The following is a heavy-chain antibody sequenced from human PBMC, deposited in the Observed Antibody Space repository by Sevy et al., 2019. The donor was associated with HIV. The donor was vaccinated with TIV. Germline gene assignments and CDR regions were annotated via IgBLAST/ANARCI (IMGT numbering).Heavy chain of an antibody. CDR2: ISSSSSTI. D-gene: IGHD2-2*01. V-gene: IGHV3-48*01. CDR1: GFTFSSYS. J-gene: IGHJ6*02. CDR3: ARDSRYCSSTSCRYYYYYGMDV. Sequence: GGSLRLSCAASGFTFSSYSMNWVRQAPGKGLEWVSYISSSSSTIYYAGSVKGRFTISRDNAKNSLYLQRNSLRAEDTAVYYCARDSRYCSSTSCRYYYYYGMDVWGQGTTVTVSS.